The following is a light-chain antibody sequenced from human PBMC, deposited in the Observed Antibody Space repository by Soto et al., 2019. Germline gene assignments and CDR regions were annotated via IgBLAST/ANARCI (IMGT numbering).Light chain of an antibody. V-gene: IGKV3-15*01. J-gene: IGKJ3*01. Sequence: EIVMTQSPATLSVSPGQRVSLSWGASRGVGTSIDWYQQKPGQAPRLLIYGASTRATGAPARFSGSGSGTALTLTISSLQSEDFANYYCQQYYNWPPFTFGQGTKVDIK. CDR3: QQYYNWPPFT. CDR1: RGVGTS. CDR2: GAS.